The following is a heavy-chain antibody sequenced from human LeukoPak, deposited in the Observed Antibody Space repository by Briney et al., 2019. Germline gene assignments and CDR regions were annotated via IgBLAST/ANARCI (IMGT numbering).Heavy chain of an antibody. CDR1: GFTFSSYS. V-gene: IGHV3-21*01. Sequence: GGSLRLSCAASGFTFSSYSMNWVRQAPGKGLEWVSSISSSSSYIYYADSVKGRFTISRGNAKNSLYLQMNSLRAEDTAVYYCARVSGGADAFDIWGQGTMVTVSS. CDR3: ARVSGGADAFDI. D-gene: IGHD3-16*01. CDR2: ISSSSSYI. J-gene: IGHJ3*02.